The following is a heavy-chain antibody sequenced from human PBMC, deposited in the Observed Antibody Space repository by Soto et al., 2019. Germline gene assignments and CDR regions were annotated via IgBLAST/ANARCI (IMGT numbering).Heavy chain of an antibody. V-gene: IGHV3-23*01. J-gene: IGHJ5*02. Sequence: GGSLRLSCAASGFTFSGYAMTWVRYSPGKGLEWVSAIRGSGGSTYYADSVKGRFTISRDNSKNTLYLQMNSLRAEDTAVYYCAKDRSGIAAAVPLNWFDPWGQGTLVTVSS. CDR2: IRGSGGST. D-gene: IGHD6-13*01. CDR1: GFTFSGYA. CDR3: AKDRSGIAAAVPLNWFDP.